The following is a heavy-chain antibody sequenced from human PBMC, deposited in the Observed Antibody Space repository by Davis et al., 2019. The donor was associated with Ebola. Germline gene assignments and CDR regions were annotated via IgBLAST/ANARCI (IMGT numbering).Heavy chain of an antibody. V-gene: IGHV3-74*01. CDR1: GFTFSSYW. Sequence: GESLKISCAASGFTFSSYWMHWVRQAPGKGLVWVSRINSDGSSTSYADSVKGRFTISRDNAKNTLYLQMNSLRAEDTAVYYCARGGNWNVPWFDPWGQGTLVTVSS. CDR3: ARGGNWNVPWFDP. CDR2: INSDGSST. J-gene: IGHJ5*02. D-gene: IGHD1-1*01.